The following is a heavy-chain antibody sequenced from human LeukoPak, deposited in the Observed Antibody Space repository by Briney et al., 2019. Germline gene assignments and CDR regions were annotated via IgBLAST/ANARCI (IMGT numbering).Heavy chain of an antibody. CDR1: GYTFSRYA. CDR3: AKDLGFGGPHDAFDI. CDR2: TSGSGVST. J-gene: IGHJ3*02. D-gene: IGHD3-10*01. V-gene: IGHV3-23*01. Sequence: QPGGSLRLSCAASGYTFSRYAMRWVRQAPGKGLEWGSATSGSGVSTYYADSVKGRFTISRDNSKTTIYMQRNSLSAEDTALYYCAKDLGFGGPHDAFDIWGQGTMVTVSS.